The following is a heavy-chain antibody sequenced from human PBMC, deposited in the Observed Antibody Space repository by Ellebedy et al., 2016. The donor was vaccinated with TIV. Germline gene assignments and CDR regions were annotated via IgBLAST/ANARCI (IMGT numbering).Heavy chain of an antibody. Sequence: GSLRLSCGVSDDSISRDKWWTWVRQAPGRALEWIGEIHQTKGTNYNPSLKSRVSMSVDKSKNQFSLNINSVTAADTAVYFCARGGNWLFDYWGPGILVTVSS. CDR2: IHQTKGT. V-gene: IGHV4-4*01. D-gene: IGHD1-20*01. CDR1: DDSISRDKW. J-gene: IGHJ4*02. CDR3: ARGGNWLFDY.